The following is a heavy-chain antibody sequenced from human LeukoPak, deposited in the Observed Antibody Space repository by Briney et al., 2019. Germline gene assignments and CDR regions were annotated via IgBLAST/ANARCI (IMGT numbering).Heavy chain of an antibody. Sequence: PSGTLSLTCAVSGGFLSSSNWGCWVRQPPGKGVEGIGAIYHSGSTNYKPSLKSRVTISVDKPKNQFYLKLSSVTAADTAVYYCAISCVITFGGVIGDVDYWGQGTLVTVSS. J-gene: IGHJ4*02. CDR1: GGFLSSSNW. V-gene: IGHV4-4*02. D-gene: IGHD3-16*02. CDR3: AISCVITFGGVIGDVDY. CDR2: IYHSGST.